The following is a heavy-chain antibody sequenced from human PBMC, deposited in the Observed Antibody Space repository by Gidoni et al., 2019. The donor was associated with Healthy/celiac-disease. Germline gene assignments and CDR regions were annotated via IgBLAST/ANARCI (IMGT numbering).Heavy chain of an antibody. V-gene: IGHV3-15*01. Sequence: EVQLVESGGGLVKPGGSLRLSCAASGFTFGNAWMSWCRQAPGKGLEWVGRIKSKTDGGTTDYAAPVKGRFTISRDDSKNTLYLQMNSLKTEDTAVYYCTTPYNYDYVWGSQPNWFDPWGQGTLVTVSS. J-gene: IGHJ5*02. CDR3: TTPYNYDYVWGSQPNWFDP. CDR2: IKSKTDGGTT. CDR1: GFTFGNAW. D-gene: IGHD3-16*01.